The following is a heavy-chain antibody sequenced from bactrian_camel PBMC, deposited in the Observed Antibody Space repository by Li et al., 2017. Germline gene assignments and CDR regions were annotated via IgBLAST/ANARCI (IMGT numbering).Heavy chain of an antibody. V-gene: IGHV3S55*01. CDR2: IESDGST. Sequence: HVQLVESGGGSVQVGGSLRLSCVASGDIIGRYCMGWFRQIPDREREGVAGIESDGSTSYADSVKGRFTISKENAKNALFLQMNDLQFEDTAMYYCAYKGRLCGAWWNELLAPYKWGQGTQVTVS. J-gene: IGHJ4*01. D-gene: IGHD1*01. CDR3: AYKGRLCGAWWNELLAPYK. CDR1: GDIIGRYC.